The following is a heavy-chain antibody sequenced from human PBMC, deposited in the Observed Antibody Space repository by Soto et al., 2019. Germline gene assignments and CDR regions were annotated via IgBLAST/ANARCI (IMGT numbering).Heavy chain of an antibody. CDR3: ARSITMVRGVIHTPYFDY. Sequence: SETLSLTCTVSGGSISSSSYYWGWIRQPPGKGLEWIGTIYYSGSTYYNPSLKSRVTISVDTSKNQFSLKLSSVTAADTAVYYCARSITMVRGVIHTPYFDYWGQGTLVT. D-gene: IGHD3-10*01. V-gene: IGHV4-39*01. CDR1: GGSISSSSYY. CDR2: IYYSGST. J-gene: IGHJ4*02.